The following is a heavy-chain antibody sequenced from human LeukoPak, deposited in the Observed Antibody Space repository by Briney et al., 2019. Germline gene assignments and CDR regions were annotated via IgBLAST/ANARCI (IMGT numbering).Heavy chain of an antibody. CDR1: GASFSSSTYY. V-gene: IGHV4-39*02. Sequence: SETLSLTCTVSGASFSSSTYYWGWIRQPPGKGLEWIGSIYYSGSTYYNPSLKSRVTMSVDTSKNQFSLKLSSVTAADTAVYYCARDRGSGWFVYWGQGTLVTVSS. CDR3: ARDRGSGWFVY. D-gene: IGHD6-19*01. CDR2: IYYSGST. J-gene: IGHJ4*02.